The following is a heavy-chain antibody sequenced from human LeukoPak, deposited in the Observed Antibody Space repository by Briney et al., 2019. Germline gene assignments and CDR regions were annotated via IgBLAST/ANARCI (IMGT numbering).Heavy chain of an antibody. J-gene: IGHJ4*02. CDR3: AREMDSYTAMVYTLDY. Sequence: GASVKVSCKASGYTFTSYGISWVRQAPGQGLEWMGWISAYNGNTNYAQKLQGRVTMTTDTSTSTAYMELRSLRSDDTAVYCCAREMDSYTAMVYTLDYWGQGTLVTVSS. CDR2: ISAYNGNT. CDR1: GYTFTSYG. V-gene: IGHV1-18*04. D-gene: IGHD5-18*01.